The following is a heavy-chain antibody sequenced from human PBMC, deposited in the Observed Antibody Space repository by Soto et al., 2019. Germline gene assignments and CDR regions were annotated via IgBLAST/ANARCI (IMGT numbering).Heavy chain of an antibody. CDR2: ISNSGGST. J-gene: IGHJ4*02. V-gene: IGHV3-23*01. D-gene: IGHD1-26*01. CDR3: VKAPKWELPLDY. CDR1: GFSFNNYA. Sequence: XVSLRLSCAASGFSFNNYAMSWVRQGPGKGLEWVSAISNSGGSTYYADPVKGRFTISRDNSKNTLFLQMNSLSAEDTAVYYCVKAPKWELPLDYCGRRTLVTVSS.